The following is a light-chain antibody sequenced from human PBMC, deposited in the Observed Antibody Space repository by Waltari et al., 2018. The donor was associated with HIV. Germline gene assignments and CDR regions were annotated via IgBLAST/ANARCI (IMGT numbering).Light chain of an antibody. V-gene: IGKV1-5*03. J-gene: IGKJ1*01. CDR2: RAS. CDR3: QQYKTNSWT. CDR1: QNIRSS. Sequence: DIQMTQSPSTLSASVGDRVIIICRASQNIRSSLAWYQQKPGQAPSLLIYRASELEPGVSSRFSGSGSGTEFTLTISRLQPDDFATYFCQQYKTNSWTFGQGTKVDIK.